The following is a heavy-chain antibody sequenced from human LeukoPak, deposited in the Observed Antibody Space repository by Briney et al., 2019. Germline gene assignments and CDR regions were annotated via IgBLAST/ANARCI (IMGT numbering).Heavy chain of an antibody. Sequence: SETLSLTCTVSGGSISSGGYYWSWIRQHPGKGLEWIGYIYYSGSTYYNPSLKSRVTISVDTSKNQFSLKLSSVTAADTAVYYCASGGFSYGYFDCWGQGTLVTVSS. CDR2: IYYSGST. V-gene: IGHV4-31*03. CDR3: ASGGFSYGYFDC. CDR1: GGSISSGGYY. J-gene: IGHJ4*02. D-gene: IGHD5-18*01.